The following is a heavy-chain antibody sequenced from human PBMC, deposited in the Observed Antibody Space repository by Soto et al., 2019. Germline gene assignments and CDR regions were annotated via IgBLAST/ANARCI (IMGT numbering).Heavy chain of an antibody. CDR3: AKDRGGPGRPHYYYYGMDV. Sequence: GSXRLSFAASGFTFSSYAMSWVRQAPGKGLEWVSAISGSGGSTYYADSVKGRFTISRDNSKNTLYLQMNSLRAEDTAVYYCAKDRGGPGRPHYYYYGMDVWGQGTTVTV. D-gene: IGHD3-16*01. V-gene: IGHV3-23*01. CDR2: ISGSGGST. J-gene: IGHJ6*02. CDR1: GFTFSSYA.